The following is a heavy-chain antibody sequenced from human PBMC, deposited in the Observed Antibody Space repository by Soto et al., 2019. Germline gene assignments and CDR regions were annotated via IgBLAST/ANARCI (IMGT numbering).Heavy chain of an antibody. D-gene: IGHD2-15*01. Sequence: ASVKVSCKASGYTFTSYGISWVRQAPGQGLEWMGWISAYNGNTNYAQKLQGRVTMTTDTSTSTAYMELRSLRSDDTAVYYCASGLLGYCSGGSCYQTWGQGTLVTVSS. CDR3: ASGLLGYCSGGSCYQT. CDR1: GYTFTSYG. CDR2: ISAYNGNT. J-gene: IGHJ5*02. V-gene: IGHV1-18*01.